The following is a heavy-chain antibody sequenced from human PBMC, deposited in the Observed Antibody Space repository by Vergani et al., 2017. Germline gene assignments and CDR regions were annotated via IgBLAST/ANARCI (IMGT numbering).Heavy chain of an antibody. CDR1: GASIRSSNYY. CDR2: IYYSGST. D-gene: IGHD6-19*01. V-gene: IGHV4-39*01. Sequence: QLQLQESGPGLVKPSATLSLTCSVSGASIRSSNYYWGWIRQPPGKGLEWIASIYYSGSTYYNPSLQSRVTISVDTSKNQFSLKLSSVTAADTAVYFCARHSTVEWLVKLGWFDPWGQGILVTVSS. CDR3: ARHSTVEWLVKLGWFDP. J-gene: IGHJ5*02.